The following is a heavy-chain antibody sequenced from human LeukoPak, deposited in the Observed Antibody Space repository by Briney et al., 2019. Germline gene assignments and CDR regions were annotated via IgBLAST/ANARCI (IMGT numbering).Heavy chain of an antibody. CDR2: ISDNGDST. J-gene: IGHJ4*02. V-gene: IGHV3-23*01. CDR3: AREVGALDY. D-gene: IGHD1-26*01. CDR1: GFTFSTFA. Sequence: GGSLRLFCAASGFTFSTFAVSWVRQAPGKGLEWVSIISDNGDSTYYADSVKGRFTTSRDNSKNTLYLQMDSLRAEDTAVYYCAREVGALDYWGQGTLVTVSS.